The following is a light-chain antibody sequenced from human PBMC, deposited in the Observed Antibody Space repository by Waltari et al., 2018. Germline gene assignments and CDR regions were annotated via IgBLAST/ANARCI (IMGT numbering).Light chain of an antibody. CDR3: QQRNIWPPMYT. J-gene: IGKJ2*01. CDR1: QSVSSY. V-gene: IGKV3-11*01. CDR2: DAS. Sequence: EIVLTQSPATLSLSPGERATLSCRASQSVSSYLAWYQQRPGQAPRLLIYDASNRATGSPARFSGSGSGTDFSLTISSLEPEDFAVYYCQQRNIWPPMYTFGQGTKLE.